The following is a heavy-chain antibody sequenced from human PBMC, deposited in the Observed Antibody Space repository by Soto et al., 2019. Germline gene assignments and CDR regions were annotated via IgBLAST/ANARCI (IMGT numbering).Heavy chain of an antibody. D-gene: IGHD3-3*01. Sequence: TSETLSLTCTVSVGSISISSYDWGWIRQPPGKGMEWIGSIYYSGSTYYNPSLKSRVTTSVDTSKNQFSLKLSSVTAADTAVYYCARRITIFGVVTMPTYYFDYWGQGTLVTVSS. J-gene: IGHJ4*02. CDR2: IYYSGST. CDR3: ARRITIFGVVTMPTYYFDY. V-gene: IGHV4-39*01. CDR1: VGSISISSYD.